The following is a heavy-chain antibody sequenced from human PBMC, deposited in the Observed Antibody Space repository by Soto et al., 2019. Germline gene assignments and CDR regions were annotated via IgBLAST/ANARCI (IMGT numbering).Heavy chain of an antibody. Sequence: SETLSLTCSVSGGSISSSSYYWGWIRQPPGRGLEWIGIIFYSGSTQYNPSLNSRVTISVDTSKNQFSLKLSSVTAADTAVYYCARRFVGDGMDVWGQGTTVT. J-gene: IGHJ6*02. CDR2: IFYSGST. V-gene: IGHV4-39*01. CDR3: ARRFVGDGMDV. D-gene: IGHD3-3*01. CDR1: GGSISSSSYY.